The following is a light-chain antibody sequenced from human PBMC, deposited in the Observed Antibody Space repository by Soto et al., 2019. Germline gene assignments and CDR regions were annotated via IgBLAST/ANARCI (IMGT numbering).Light chain of an antibody. CDR3: AAWDDSLNGYV. CDR1: SSNIRSNT. V-gene: IGLV1-44*01. CDR2: SNN. J-gene: IGLJ1*01. Sequence: QSVLTQPPSASGTPGQRVTISCSGSSSNIRSNTVNWYQQLPGTAPKLLIYSNNQRPSGVPDRFSGSNSGTSASLAISGLQSEDEADYDCAAWDDSLNGYVFGTGTKLTVL.